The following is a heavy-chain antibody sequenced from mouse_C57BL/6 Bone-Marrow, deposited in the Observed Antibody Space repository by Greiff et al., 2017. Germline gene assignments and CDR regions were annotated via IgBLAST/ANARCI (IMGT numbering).Heavy chain of an antibody. Sequence: SGPVLVKPGASVKMSCKASGYTFTDYYMNWVKQSHGKSLEWIGVINPYNGGTSYNQKFKGKATLTVDKSSSTAYMELNSLTSEDSAVYYCARRDYPNAMDYWGQGTSVTVSS. CDR2: INPYNGGT. CDR1: GYTFTDYY. D-gene: IGHD2-4*01. V-gene: IGHV1-19*01. J-gene: IGHJ4*01. CDR3: ARRDYPNAMDY.